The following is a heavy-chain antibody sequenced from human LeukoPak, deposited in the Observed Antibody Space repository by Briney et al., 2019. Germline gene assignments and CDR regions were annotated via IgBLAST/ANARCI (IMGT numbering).Heavy chain of an antibody. CDR1: GFTLSNYW. V-gene: IGHV3-74*01. J-gene: IGHJ4*02. Sequence: PGGSLRLSCAASGFTLSNYWMHWVRQVPGEGLVWVSHINGDGTSTGYADSVRGRFTISRDNAKDSVYLQMNSLRAEDTALYYCARNRGWQQFDYWGRGTLVTVSS. CDR3: ARNRGWQQFDY. D-gene: IGHD6-13*01. CDR2: INGDGTST.